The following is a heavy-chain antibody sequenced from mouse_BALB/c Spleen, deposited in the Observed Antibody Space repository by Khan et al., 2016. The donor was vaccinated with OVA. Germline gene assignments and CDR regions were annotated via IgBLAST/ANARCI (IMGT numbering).Heavy chain of an antibody. CDR3: ARVDYGYGFAY. Sequence: EVELVESGGGLVEPGGSLRLSCATSGFTFSDYYMSWVRQPPGKALEWLGFIRKKASGYTTEYSASVKGRFTISRDNSQSILDLQMNSLRAEDSATYYGARVDYGYGFAYWGQGTLVTVSA. J-gene: IGHJ3*01. CDR2: IRKKASGYTT. V-gene: IGHV7-3*02. CDR1: GFTFSDYY. D-gene: IGHD1-2*01.